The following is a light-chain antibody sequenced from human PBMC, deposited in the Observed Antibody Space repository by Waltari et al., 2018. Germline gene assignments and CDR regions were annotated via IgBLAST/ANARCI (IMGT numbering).Light chain of an antibody. Sequence: IQLTHPPSFLSASVGDRVTITCRASQTISIYLAWYQQKPGKAPKLLIYAASTLQRGVPSRFSGSASGTEFSLTISSLQPEDSATYYCQQLNSYRYTFGQGTKLEIK. CDR1: QTISIY. CDR3: QQLNSYRYT. V-gene: IGKV1-9*01. J-gene: IGKJ2*01. CDR2: AAS.